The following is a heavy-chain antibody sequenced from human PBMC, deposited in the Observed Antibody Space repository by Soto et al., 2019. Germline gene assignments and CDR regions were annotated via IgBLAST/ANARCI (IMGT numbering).Heavy chain of an antibody. CDR3: ARAISGYCTNGVCKPHNWFDP. CDR2: INPSGGST. Sequence: GASVKVSCKASGYTFTSYYMHWVRQAPGQGLEWMGIINPSGGSTSYAQKFQGRVTMTRDTSTSTVYMELSSLRSEDTAVYYCARAISGYCTNGVCKPHNWFDPWGQGTLVTVSS. D-gene: IGHD2-8*01. J-gene: IGHJ5*02. V-gene: IGHV1-46*01. CDR1: GYTFTSYY.